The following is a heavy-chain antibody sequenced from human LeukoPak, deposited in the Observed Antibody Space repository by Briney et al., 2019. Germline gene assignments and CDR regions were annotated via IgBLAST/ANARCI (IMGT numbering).Heavy chain of an antibody. CDR1: GASFSGYY. Sequence: SETLSLTCAVYGASFSGYYWSWVRQPPGKGLEWIGEINHSGSTNYNPSLKSRVTISVDTSKNQFSLKLSSVTAADTAVYYCASAEAYYDSWSGYSDWFDPWGQGTLVTVSS. V-gene: IGHV4-34*01. CDR2: INHSGST. J-gene: IGHJ5*02. D-gene: IGHD3-3*01. CDR3: ASAEAYYDSWSGYSDWFDP.